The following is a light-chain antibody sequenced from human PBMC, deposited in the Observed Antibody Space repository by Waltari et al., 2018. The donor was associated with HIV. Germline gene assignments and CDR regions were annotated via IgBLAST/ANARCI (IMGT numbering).Light chain of an antibody. CDR3: QSHDSSLSGYV. Sequence: QSVLTQPPSVSGAPGQRVTISCTRSSSNIGAGYHVHWYQQLPGTAPKPLIYGNSNRPSGVPDRFSGSKSGTSASLAITGLQAEDEADYHCQSHDSSLSGYVFGTGTKVTVL. CDR1: SSNIGAGYH. V-gene: IGLV1-40*01. CDR2: GNS. J-gene: IGLJ1*01.